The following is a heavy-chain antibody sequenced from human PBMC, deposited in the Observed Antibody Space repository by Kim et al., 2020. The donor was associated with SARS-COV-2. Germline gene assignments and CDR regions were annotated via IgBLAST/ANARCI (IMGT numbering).Heavy chain of an antibody. J-gene: IGHJ5*02. V-gene: IGHV3-30-3*01. CDR1: GFTFSSYA. CDR2: ISYDGSNK. D-gene: IGHD1-26*01. CDR3: ARDRWEWVGATGWFDP. Sequence: GGSLRLSCAASGFTFSSYAMHWVRQAPGKGLEWVAVISYDGSNKYYADSVKGRFTISRDNSKNTLYLQMNSLRAEDTAVYYCARDRWEWVGATGWFDPWGQGTLVTVSS.